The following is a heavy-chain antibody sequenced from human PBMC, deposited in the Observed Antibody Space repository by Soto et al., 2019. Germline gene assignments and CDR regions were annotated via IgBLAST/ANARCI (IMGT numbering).Heavy chain of an antibody. J-gene: IGHJ4*02. V-gene: IGHV2-5*02. CDR2: IYLDDDK. Sequence: QITLKESGPTLVKPTQTLTLTCTFSGFSLSATKMGVGWIRQPPGKALEWLALIYLDDDKRYSPSLKSRLTITKDTSKSQVVLTMTNMDPVDTATYFCAHRRGFGELLFDSWGQGALVSVSS. CDR3: AHRRGFGELLFDS. CDR1: GFSLSATKMG. D-gene: IGHD3-10*01.